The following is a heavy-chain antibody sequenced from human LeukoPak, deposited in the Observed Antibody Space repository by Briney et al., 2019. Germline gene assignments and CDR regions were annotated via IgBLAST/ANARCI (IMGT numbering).Heavy chain of an antibody. CDR3: ARRVVPAAIAVRSYYFDY. Sequence: PSETLSLTCTVSGGSISSSSYYWGWIRQPPGKGLEWIGSIYYSGSTYYNPSLKSRVTISVDTSKNQFSLKLSSVTAADTAVYYCARRVVPAAIAVRSYYFDYWGQGTLVTVSS. CDR1: GGSISSSSYY. V-gene: IGHV4-39*01. D-gene: IGHD2-2*01. J-gene: IGHJ4*02. CDR2: IYYSGST.